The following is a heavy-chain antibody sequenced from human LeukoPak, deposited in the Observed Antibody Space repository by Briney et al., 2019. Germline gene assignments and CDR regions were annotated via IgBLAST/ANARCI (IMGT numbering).Heavy chain of an antibody. CDR3: AKIPFKWLLPSDAFDM. V-gene: IGHV3-23*01. CDR2: IVGGGGTT. J-gene: IGHJ3*02. D-gene: IGHD3-22*01. Sequence: PGGSLRLSCAASGFRFSNFAMNWVRQAPGKGLEWVSGIVGGGGTTYYADSVKGRFTISRDNSKNTLYLQMNSLRAEDTAVYYCAKIPFKWLLPSDAFDMWGRGTMVTVSS. CDR1: GFRFSNFA.